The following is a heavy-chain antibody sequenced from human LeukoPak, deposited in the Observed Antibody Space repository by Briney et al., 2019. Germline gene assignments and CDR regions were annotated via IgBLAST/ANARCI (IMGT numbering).Heavy chain of an antibody. Sequence: GASVKVSCKVSGYTLTELSMHWVRQAPGKGLEWMGGFDPEDGETIYAQKFQDRVTITADESTATAYTELSSLTSEDTAIYFCARLGHCGETNCYSDFYYMDVWGKGTTVIVSS. V-gene: IGHV1-24*01. CDR2: FDPEDGET. CDR3: ARLGHCGETNCYSDFYYMDV. CDR1: GYTLTELS. J-gene: IGHJ6*03. D-gene: IGHD2-21*01.